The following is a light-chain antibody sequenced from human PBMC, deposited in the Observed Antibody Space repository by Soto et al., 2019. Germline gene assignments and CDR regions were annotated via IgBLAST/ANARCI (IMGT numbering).Light chain of an antibody. V-gene: IGLV2-11*01. CDR3: CSYAGSNTWV. J-gene: IGLJ3*02. CDR2: DVT. CDR1: NSDVGAYDY. Sequence: QSALTQPRSVSGSPGQSVIISCTGTNSDVGAYDYVSWYQQHPGKAPKLIIYDVTKRPXGVPDRFSASKSGNTASLTISGXXXXXXXDYYCCSYAGSNTWVFGGGTKLTVL.